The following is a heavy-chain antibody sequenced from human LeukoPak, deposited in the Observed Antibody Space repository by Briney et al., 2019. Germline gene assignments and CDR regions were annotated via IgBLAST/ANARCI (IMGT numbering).Heavy chain of an antibody. CDR1: GYTFTIYG. V-gene: IGHV1-18*04. CDR3: ARGGYSYGSQISLGY. Sequence: ASVKVSCKASGYTFTIYGVSWVRQAPGQGLEWIGWISAYNGNTNYAQKLQGRATMTTDTSTSTAYMELRSLTSDDTAVYYCARGGYSYGSQISLGYWGQGTLVTVSS. J-gene: IGHJ4*02. D-gene: IGHD5-18*01. CDR2: ISAYNGNT.